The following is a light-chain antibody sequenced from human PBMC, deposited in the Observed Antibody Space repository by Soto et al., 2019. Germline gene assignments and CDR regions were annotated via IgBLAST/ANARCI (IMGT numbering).Light chain of an antibody. CDR3: SSYSSISIYV. Sequence: QSVLTQPASVSGSPGQSITISCTGTSSDVGGYNYVSWYQQHPGKAPKLMIYEVSNRPSGVSNRFSGSKSGNTASLTISGLQAEDVADYYCSSYSSISIYVFGTGNMVTVL. V-gene: IGLV2-14*01. CDR2: EVS. CDR1: SSDVGGYNY. J-gene: IGLJ1*01.